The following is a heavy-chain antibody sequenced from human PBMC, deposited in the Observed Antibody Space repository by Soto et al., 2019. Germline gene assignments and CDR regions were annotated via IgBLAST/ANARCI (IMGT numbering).Heavy chain of an antibody. CDR2: ISGYRGNT. CDR3: ARDKGRLQADSSGWYVWFDP. D-gene: IGHD6-19*01. CDR1: GYSFPNYG. V-gene: IGHV1-18*01. Sequence: QVQLVQSGAEVKKPGASVKVSCKASGYSFPNYGISWVRQAPGQGFEWMGWISGYRGNTKYAQKLQGRVTMTTDTSTNTAYMELRSLRSDDTAVYYCARDKGRLQADSSGWYVWFDPWGQGTLVTVSS. J-gene: IGHJ5*02.